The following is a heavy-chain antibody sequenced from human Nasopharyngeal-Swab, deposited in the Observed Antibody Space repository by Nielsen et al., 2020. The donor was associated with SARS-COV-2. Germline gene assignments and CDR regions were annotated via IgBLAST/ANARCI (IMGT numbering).Heavy chain of an antibody. V-gene: IGHV4-34*01. D-gene: IGHD6-6*01. J-gene: IGHJ6*02. CDR1: GGSFSGYY. CDR3: ARWGVSSSFYYYYGMDV. CDR2: INHSGST. Sequence: SETLSLTCAVYGGSFSGYYWSWIRQPPGKGLEWIGEINHSGSTNYNPSLKSRVTISVDTSKNQFPLKLSSVTAADTAVYYCARWGVSSSFYYYYGMDVWGQGTTVTVSS.